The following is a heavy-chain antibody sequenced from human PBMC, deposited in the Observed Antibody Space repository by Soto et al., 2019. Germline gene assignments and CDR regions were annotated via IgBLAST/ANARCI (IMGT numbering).Heavy chain of an antibody. CDR2: ISGSGGST. D-gene: IGHD6-19*01. CDR1: GFTFSSYA. J-gene: IGHJ6*02. Sequence: GGSLRLSCAASGFTFSSYAMSWVRQAPGKGLEWVSAISGSGGSTYYADSVKGRFTISRDNSKNTLYLQMNSLRAEDTAVYYCARGIAVAGTVHRDYYYGMDVWGQGTTVTVSS. V-gene: IGHV3-23*01. CDR3: ARGIAVAGTVHRDYYYGMDV.